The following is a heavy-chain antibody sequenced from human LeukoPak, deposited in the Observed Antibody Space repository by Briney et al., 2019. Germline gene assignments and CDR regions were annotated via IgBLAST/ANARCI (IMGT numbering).Heavy chain of an antibody. CDR1: GGSFSGYY. CDR2: INHSGST. D-gene: IGHD6-13*01. CDR3: ARGLVAAAIFRSYWYFDL. V-gene: IGHV4-34*01. J-gene: IGHJ2*01. Sequence: SETLSLTCAVYGGSFSGYYWSWIRQPPGKGLEWIGEINHSGSTNYNPSLKSRVTISVDTSKSQFSLKLSSVTAADTAVYYCARGLVAAAIFRSYWYFDLWGRGTLVTVSS.